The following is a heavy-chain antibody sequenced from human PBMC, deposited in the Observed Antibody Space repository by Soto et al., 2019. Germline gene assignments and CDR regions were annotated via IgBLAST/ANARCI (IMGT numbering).Heavy chain of an antibody. V-gene: IGHV1-2*04. J-gene: IGHJ3*02. CDR2: INPNSGGT. CDR1: GYTFTGYY. Sequence: GASVKVSCKASGYTFTGYYMHWVRRAPGQGLEWMGWINPNSGGTNYAQKFQGWVTMTRDTSISTAYMELSRLRSDDTAVYYCARGHYYDSSGLDIWGQGTMVTVSS. CDR3: ARGHYYDSSGLDI. D-gene: IGHD3-22*01.